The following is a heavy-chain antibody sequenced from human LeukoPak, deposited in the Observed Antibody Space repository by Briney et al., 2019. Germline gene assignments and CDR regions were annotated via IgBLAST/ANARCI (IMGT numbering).Heavy chain of an antibody. CDR3: ARTAARRFDY. Sequence: ASVNVSCKASGYTFTSYYMHWVRQAPGQGLEWMGIINPSGGSTSYAQKFQGRVTMTRDTSTSTVYMELSSLRSDDTAVYYCARTAARRFDYWGQGTLVTVSS. J-gene: IGHJ4*02. V-gene: IGHV1-46*01. D-gene: IGHD6-6*01. CDR2: INPSGGST. CDR1: GYTFTSYY.